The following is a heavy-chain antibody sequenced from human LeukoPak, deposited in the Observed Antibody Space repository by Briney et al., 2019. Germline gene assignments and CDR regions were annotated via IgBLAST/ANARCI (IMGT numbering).Heavy chain of an antibody. CDR1: GGSISSSSYY. CDR2: IYYSGST. J-gene: IGHJ4*02. V-gene: IGHV4-39*01. CDR3: ARAYYDILTGSSGGYYFDY. D-gene: IGHD3-9*01. Sequence: SETLSLTCTVSGGSISSSSYYWGWIRQPPGKGLEWIGSIYYSGSTYYNPSLKSRVTVSVDTSKNQFSLKLSSVTAADTAVYYCARAYYDILTGSSGGYYFDYWGQGTLVTVSS.